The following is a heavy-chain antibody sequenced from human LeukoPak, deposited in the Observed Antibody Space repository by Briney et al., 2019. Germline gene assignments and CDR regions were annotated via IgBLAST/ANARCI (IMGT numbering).Heavy chain of an antibody. Sequence: PSETLSLTCAVYGGSFSGYYWSWIRQPPGRGLEWIGEINHSGSTNYNPSLKSRVTISVDTSKNQFSLKLSSVTAADTAVYYCAGAFCTNGVCSYPPDAFDIWGQGTMVTVSS. V-gene: IGHV4-34*01. J-gene: IGHJ3*02. CDR2: INHSGST. D-gene: IGHD2-8*01. CDR1: GGSFSGYY. CDR3: AGAFCTNGVCSYPPDAFDI.